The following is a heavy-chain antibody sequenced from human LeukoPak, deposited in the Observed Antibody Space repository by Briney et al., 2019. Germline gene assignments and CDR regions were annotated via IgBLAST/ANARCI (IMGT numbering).Heavy chain of an antibody. D-gene: IGHD3-22*01. Sequence: ASVTVSCKASGYTFTSYDINWVRQATGQGLEWMGWMNPNSGNTGYAQKFQGRVTMTRNTSISTAYMELSSLRSEDTAVYYCARVQSEYYYDSSGYYYWGQGTLVTVSS. CDR1: GYTFTSYD. J-gene: IGHJ4*02. CDR3: ARVQSEYYYDSSGYYY. CDR2: MNPNSGNT. V-gene: IGHV1-8*01.